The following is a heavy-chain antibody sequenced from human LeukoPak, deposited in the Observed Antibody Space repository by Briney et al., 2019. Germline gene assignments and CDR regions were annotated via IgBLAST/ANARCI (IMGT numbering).Heavy chain of an antibody. V-gene: IGHV1-2*02. D-gene: IGHD6-13*01. Sequence: ASVNVSFKSSVYTFTVYFLHWVRRAPGQGFEWMGWINPNSGGTYYTQRFQGRVTMTRDTSISTAYMELSSLRSDDTAVYYCARAQSLTAPAGTFANSWGQGTLVTVSS. J-gene: IGHJ4*02. CDR2: INPNSGGT. CDR1: VYTFTVYF. CDR3: ARAQSLTAPAGTFANS.